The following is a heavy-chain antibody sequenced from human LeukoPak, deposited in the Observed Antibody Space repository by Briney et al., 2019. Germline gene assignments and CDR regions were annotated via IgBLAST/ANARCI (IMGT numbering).Heavy chain of an antibody. J-gene: IGHJ5*02. CDR3: AREKGVVVPAAIRWFDP. D-gene: IGHD2-2*01. CDR2: IIPIFGTA. Sequence: SVKVSCKASGGTFSSYAISWVRQAPGQGLEWMGGIIPIFGTANYAQKFQGRDTITADESTSTAYMELSSLRSEDTAVYYCAREKGVVVPAAIRWFDPWGQGTLVTVSS. V-gene: IGHV1-69*13. CDR1: GGTFSSYA.